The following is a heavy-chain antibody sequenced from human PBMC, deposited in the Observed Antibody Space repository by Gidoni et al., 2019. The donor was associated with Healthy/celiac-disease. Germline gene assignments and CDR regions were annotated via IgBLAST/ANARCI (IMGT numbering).Heavy chain of an antibody. Sequence: EVQLLESGGGLVQPGGSLRLSCAASGFTFSSYAMSWVRQAPGKGLELVSAISGSGGRTYYADSVKGRFTIPRDNSKNTLYLQMNSLRAEDTAVYYCAKGLYCGGDCYSDTIDYWGQGTLVTVSS. D-gene: IGHD2-21*02. CDR2: ISGSGGRT. J-gene: IGHJ4*02. CDR1: GFTFSSYA. V-gene: IGHV3-23*01. CDR3: AKGLYCGGDCYSDTIDY.